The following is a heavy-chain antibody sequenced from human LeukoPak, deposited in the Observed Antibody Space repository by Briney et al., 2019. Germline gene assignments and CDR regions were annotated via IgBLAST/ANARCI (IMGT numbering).Heavy chain of an antibody. D-gene: IGHD3-22*01. CDR2: INHSGST. CDR1: GGSFSGYY. J-gene: IGHJ4*02. CDR3: ARGPGYYYDSSGYSRRIDY. V-gene: IGHV4-34*01. Sequence: SETLSLTCAVYGGSFSGYYWSWIRQPPGKGLEWIGEINHSGSTNYNPSLESRVTISVDTSKNQFSLKLSSVTAADTAVYYCARGPGYYYDSSGYSRRIDYWGQGTLVTVSS.